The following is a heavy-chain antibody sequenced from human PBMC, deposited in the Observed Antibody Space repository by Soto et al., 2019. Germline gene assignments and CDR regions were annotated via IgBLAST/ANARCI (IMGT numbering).Heavy chain of an antibody. V-gene: IGHV1-69*13. CDR2: IIPIFGTA. Sequence: ASVKVSCKASGGTFSSYAISWVRQAPGQGLEWMGGIIPIFGTANYAQKFQGRVTITADESTSTAYMELSSLRSEDTAVYYCAFAPCRSSYYAFYIWGQGTMVTVSS. CDR1: GGTFSSYA. CDR3: AFAPCRSSYYAFYI. J-gene: IGHJ3*02. D-gene: IGHD6-13*01.